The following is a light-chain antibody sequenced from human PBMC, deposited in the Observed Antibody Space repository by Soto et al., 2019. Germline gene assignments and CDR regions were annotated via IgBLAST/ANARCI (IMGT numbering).Light chain of an antibody. J-gene: IGLJ2*01. V-gene: IGLV1-40*01. CDR2: AND. CDR1: SSNIGARHD. Sequence: QSVLTQPPSASGTPGQRVTISCSGSSSNIGARHDVNWYQQLPGAAPQLLIYANDNRPSGVPDRFSASRSGTSASLAITGLQAEDEADYYCQSYDTSLSVIFGGGTKLTVL. CDR3: QSYDTSLSVI.